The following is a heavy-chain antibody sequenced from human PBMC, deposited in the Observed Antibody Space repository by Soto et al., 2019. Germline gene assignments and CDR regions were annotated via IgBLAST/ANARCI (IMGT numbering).Heavy chain of an antibody. D-gene: IGHD4-4*01. CDR2: ISSSSSTI. Sequence: EVQLVESGGGLVQPGGSLRLSCAASGFTFSSYSMNWVRQAPGKGLEWVSYISSSSSTIYYADSVKGRFTISRDNAKNSRYLQMNRLRDEDTAVYYCARDREVMTTVTPPADYGGQGTLVTVSS. J-gene: IGHJ4*02. CDR1: GFTFSSYS. CDR3: ARDREVMTTVTPPADY. V-gene: IGHV3-48*02.